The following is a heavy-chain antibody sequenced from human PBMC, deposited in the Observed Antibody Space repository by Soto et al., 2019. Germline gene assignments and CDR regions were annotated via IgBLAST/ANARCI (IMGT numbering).Heavy chain of an antibody. J-gene: IGHJ6*03. D-gene: IGHD3-9*01. V-gene: IGHV3-7*01. CDR3: ARVSNYDILTGYPSCHPTGYYMDV. CDR2: IKQDGSEK. CDR1: GFTFSSYW. Sequence: GGSLRLSCAASGFTFSSYWMSWVRQAPGKGLEWVANIKQDGSEKYYVDSVKGRFTISRDNAKNSLYLQMNSLRAEDTAVYYCARVSNYDILTGYPSCHPTGYYMDVWGKGTTVTVSS.